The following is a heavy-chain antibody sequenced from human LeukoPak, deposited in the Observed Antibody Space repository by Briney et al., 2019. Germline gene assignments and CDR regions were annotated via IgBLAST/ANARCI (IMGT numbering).Heavy chain of an antibody. Sequence: SETLSLTCGVSGGSFSGYSWSWLRQPPGKGLEWIGYIYHSGSTYYNPSLKSRVTISVDRSKNQFSLKLSSVTAADTAVYYCARALTYYYDSSGYPRLGYYYGMDVWGQGTTVTVSS. CDR2: IYHSGST. J-gene: IGHJ6*02. D-gene: IGHD3-22*01. V-gene: IGHV4-30-2*01. CDR1: GGSFSGYS. CDR3: ARALTYYYDSSGYPRLGYYYGMDV.